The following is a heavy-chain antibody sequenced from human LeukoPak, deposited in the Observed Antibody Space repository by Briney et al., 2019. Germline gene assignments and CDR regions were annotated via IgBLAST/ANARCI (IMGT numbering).Heavy chain of an antibody. CDR2: IITDGSRT. CDR1: GFTFGEYW. Sequence: PGGSLRLSCAASGFTFGEYWMHWVRQAPGKGLVWLSRIITDGSRTTYADSVKGRFTVSRDNAKNTQYLQMNSLRAEDTAVYYCARARGGAFDIWGQGTMVTVSS. CDR3: ARARGGAFDI. D-gene: IGHD3-16*01. J-gene: IGHJ3*02. V-gene: IGHV3-74*03.